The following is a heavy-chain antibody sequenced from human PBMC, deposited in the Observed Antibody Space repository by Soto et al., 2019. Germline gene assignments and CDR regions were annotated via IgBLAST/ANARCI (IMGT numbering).Heavy chain of an antibody. CDR1: GFTFSSYG. CDR2: ISYDGSNK. Sequence: PGGSLRLSCAASGFTFSSYGMHWVRQAPGKGLEWVAVISYDGSNKYYADSVKGRFTISRDNSKNTVYLQMSSLRAEDTAVYYCVKGEYYYDGSAYYPFDYWGQGTLVTVXS. J-gene: IGHJ4*02. V-gene: IGHV3-30*18. D-gene: IGHD3-22*01. CDR3: VKGEYYYDGSAYYPFDY.